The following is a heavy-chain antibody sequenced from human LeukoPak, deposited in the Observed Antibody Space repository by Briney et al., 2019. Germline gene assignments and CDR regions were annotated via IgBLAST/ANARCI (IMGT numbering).Heavy chain of an antibody. CDR1: GFTFSSYA. CDR2: ISYDGSNK. Sequence: GGSLRLSCAASGFTFSSYAMHWVRQAPGKGLEWVAVISYDGSNKYYADSVKGRFTISRDNSKNTLYLQMNSLRAEDTAVYYCARDNSAAGKRVIDYWGQGALVTVSS. D-gene: IGHD6-13*01. CDR3: ARDNSAAGKRVIDY. J-gene: IGHJ4*02. V-gene: IGHV3-30-3*01.